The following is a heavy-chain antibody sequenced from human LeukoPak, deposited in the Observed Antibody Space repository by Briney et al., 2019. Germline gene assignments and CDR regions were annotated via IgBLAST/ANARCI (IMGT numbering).Heavy chain of an antibody. Sequence: GGSLRLSCAASGFTFSDYFMSWIRQAPGKGLEWGSYISGSSSSIYYADSVKGRFTISRDNGKNTLYLQMNSLRAEDTAVYYCARGSTYYDSSGQVPFDYWGQGTLVTVSS. J-gene: IGHJ4*02. V-gene: IGHV3-11*04. CDR1: GFTFSDYF. CDR3: ARGSTYYDSSGQVPFDY. CDR2: ISGSSSSI. D-gene: IGHD3-22*01.